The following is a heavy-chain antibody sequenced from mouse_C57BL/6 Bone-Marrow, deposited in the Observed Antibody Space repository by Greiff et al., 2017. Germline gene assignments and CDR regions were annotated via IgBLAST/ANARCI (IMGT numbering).Heavy chain of an antibody. CDR1: GYTFTDYY. CDR2: LNPNNGGT. Sequence: VQLQQSGPELVKPGASVKISCKASGYTFTDYYMNWVKQSHGKSLEWIGDLNPNNGGTSYNQKFKGKATLTVDKSSSTAYMELCSLTSEDSAVYDGARLAYGYDRVYACWGHGTLVTVSA. D-gene: IGHD2-2*01. CDR3: ARLAYGYDRVYAC. V-gene: IGHV1-26*01. J-gene: IGHJ3*01.